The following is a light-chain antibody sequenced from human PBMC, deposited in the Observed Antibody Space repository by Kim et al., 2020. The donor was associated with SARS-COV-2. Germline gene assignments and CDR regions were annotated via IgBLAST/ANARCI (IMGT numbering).Light chain of an antibody. V-gene: IGLV3-1*01. Sequence: SVSPGQTASIACSGDELGDKYICWYQQKPGQSPVLVIYQDKKRPSGIPERFSGSNSGNTATLTISGTQAMDEADYYCQAWDSNTVVFGGGTKLTVL. J-gene: IGLJ3*02. CDR1: ELGDKY. CDR2: QDK. CDR3: QAWDSNTVV.